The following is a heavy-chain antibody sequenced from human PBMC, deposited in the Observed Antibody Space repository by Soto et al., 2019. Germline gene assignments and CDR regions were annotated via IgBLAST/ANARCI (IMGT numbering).Heavy chain of an antibody. V-gene: IGHV1-69*13. CDR2: IIPIFGTA. J-gene: IGHJ6*02. CDR1: GGTFSSYA. D-gene: IGHD5-12*01. Sequence: SVKVSCKASGGTFSSYAISWVRQAPGQGLEWMGGIIPIFGTANYAQKFQGRVTITADESTSTAYMELSSLRSEDTAVYYCARWLQLDYYYYGMEVWGQGTTVTVSS. CDR3: ARWLQLDYYYYGMEV.